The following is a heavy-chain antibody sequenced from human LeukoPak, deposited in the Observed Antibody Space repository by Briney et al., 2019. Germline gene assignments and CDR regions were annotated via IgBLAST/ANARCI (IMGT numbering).Heavy chain of an antibody. CDR1: GGSISSSRYY. CDR2: IYYSGST. J-gene: IGHJ4*02. Sequence: SETLSLTCTVSGGSISSSRYYWGWIRQPPGKGLEWIGSIYYSGSTYYNPSLKSRVTISVDTSKNQFSLKLSSVTAADTAVYYCARQESYLSFGYWGQGTLVTVSS. V-gene: IGHV4-39*01. CDR3: ARQESYLSFGY. D-gene: IGHD3-10*01.